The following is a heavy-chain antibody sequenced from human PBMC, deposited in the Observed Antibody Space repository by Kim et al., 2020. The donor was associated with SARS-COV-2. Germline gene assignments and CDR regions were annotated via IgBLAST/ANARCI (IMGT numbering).Heavy chain of an antibody. CDR2: ISSSSSYI. CDR3: ARAVSRHPDTAMVRGLGY. D-gene: IGHD5-18*01. J-gene: IGHJ4*02. Sequence: GGSLRLSCRASGFTFSSYFMTWVRQAPGKGLEWVSSISSSSSYIYYADSVKGRFTISRDNAKNSLYLQMNSLRAEDTDVYYCARAVSRHPDTAMVRGLGYWGQGTLVTVSS. V-gene: IGHV3-21*01. CDR1: GFTFSSYF.